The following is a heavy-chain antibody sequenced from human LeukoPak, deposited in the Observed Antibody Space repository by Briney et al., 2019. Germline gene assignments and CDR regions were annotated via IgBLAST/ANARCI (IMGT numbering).Heavy chain of an antibody. CDR2: IKSDASEK. CDR1: GFTFSNHW. V-gene: IGHV3-7*02. D-gene: IGHD4-11*01. CDR3: ARNSRYSFDI. Sequence: GGSLRLSCAASGFTFSNHWMAWLRQAPGKGLEWVALIKSDASEKYYVDSVKGRFTISRDNAKNSLYLPMISLRAEDTAVYYCARNSRYSFDIWGQGTMVTVSS. J-gene: IGHJ3*02.